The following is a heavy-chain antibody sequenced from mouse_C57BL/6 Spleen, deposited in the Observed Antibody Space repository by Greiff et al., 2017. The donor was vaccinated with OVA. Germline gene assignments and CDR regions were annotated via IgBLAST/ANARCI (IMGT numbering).Heavy chain of an antibody. CDR1: GYTFTSYW. CDR2: IHPNSGST. Sequence: QVQLKQPGAELVKPGASVKLYCKASGYTFTSYWMHWVKQRPGQGLEWIGMIHPNSGSTNYNEKFKSKATLTVDKSSSTAYMQLSSLTSEDSAVYYCARDGNYVYYAMDYWGQGTSVTVSS. V-gene: IGHV1-64*01. J-gene: IGHJ4*01. D-gene: IGHD2-1*01. CDR3: ARDGNYVYYAMDY.